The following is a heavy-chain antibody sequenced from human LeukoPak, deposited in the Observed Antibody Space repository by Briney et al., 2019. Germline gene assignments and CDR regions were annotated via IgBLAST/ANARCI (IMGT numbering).Heavy chain of an antibody. V-gene: IGHV3-21*01. D-gene: IGHD2-21*01. J-gene: IGHJ4*02. CDR2: ITSSGTYI. Sequence: GGSLRLSCAASGFTFSDYSMNWVRQAPGKGLEWVSSITSSGTYIYYADSVKGRFTISRDDAKNSLYLQMNSLGTEDTAVYYCARDRANIVVVSASEYWGQGTLVTVSS. CDR1: GFTFSDYS. CDR3: ARDRANIVVVSASEY.